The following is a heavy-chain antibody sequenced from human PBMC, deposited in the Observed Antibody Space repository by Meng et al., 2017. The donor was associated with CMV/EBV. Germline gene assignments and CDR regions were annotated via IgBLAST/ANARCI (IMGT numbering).Heavy chain of an antibody. CDR3: AKGRIAAAGTSPAYYYYGMDV. Sequence: GESLKISCAASGFTFSSYGMHWVRQAPGKGLEWVAFIRYDGSNKYYADSVKGRFTISRDNSKNTLYLQMNSLRAEDTAVYYCAKGRIAAAGTSPAYYYYGMDVWGQGTTVTVSS. D-gene: IGHD6-13*01. CDR2: IRYDGSNK. V-gene: IGHV3-30*02. J-gene: IGHJ6*02. CDR1: GFTFSSYG.